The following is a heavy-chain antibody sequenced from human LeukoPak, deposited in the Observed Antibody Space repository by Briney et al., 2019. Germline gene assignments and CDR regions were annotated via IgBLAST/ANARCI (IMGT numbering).Heavy chain of an antibody. V-gene: IGHV3-23*01. J-gene: IGHJ6*02. CDR1: GFTFSSYA. D-gene: IGHD6-13*01. Sequence: GGSLRLSCAASGFTFSSYAMSWVRQAPGKGLEWVSAISGSGGSTYYADSVKGRFTISRDNSKNTLYLQMNSLRAEDTAVYYCARDRGIAAAYYYYGMDVWGQGTTVTVSS. CDR3: ARDRGIAAAYYYYGMDV. CDR2: ISGSGGST.